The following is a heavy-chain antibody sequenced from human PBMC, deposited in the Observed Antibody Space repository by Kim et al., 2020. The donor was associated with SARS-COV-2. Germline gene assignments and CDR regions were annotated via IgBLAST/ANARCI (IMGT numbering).Heavy chain of an antibody. CDR3: ARRGSGSHAWFDP. CDR1: GGSISSGSYY. J-gene: IGHJ5*02. Sequence: SETLSLTCTASGGSISSGSYYWGWIRQPPGKGLEWIGSMYYSGSTDYNPSLKSRVTISVDTSKNQFSLKLNSVTAADTAVYYCARRGSGSHAWFDPWGQGTLVTVSS. CDR2: MYYSGST. V-gene: IGHV4-39*01. D-gene: IGHD1-26*01.